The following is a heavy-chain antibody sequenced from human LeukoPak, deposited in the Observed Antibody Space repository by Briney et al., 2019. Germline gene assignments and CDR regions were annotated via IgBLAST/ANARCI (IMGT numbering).Heavy chain of an antibody. CDR3: ARVLAYCGGDCSIRGAFDI. V-gene: IGHV3-30*04. CDR2: ISYDGSNK. CDR1: GFTFSSYA. Sequence: GGSLRLSCAASGFTFSSYAMHWVRQAPGKGLEWVAVISYDGSNKYYADSVKGRFTISRDNSKTTLYLQMNSLRAEDTAVYYCARVLAYCGGDCSIRGAFDIWGQGTMVTVSS. J-gene: IGHJ3*02. D-gene: IGHD2-21*02.